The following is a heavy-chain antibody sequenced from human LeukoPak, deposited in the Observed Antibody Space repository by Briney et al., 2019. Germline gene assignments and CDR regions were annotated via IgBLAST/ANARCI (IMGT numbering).Heavy chain of an antibody. Sequence: PSETLSLTCTVSGGSISISSYYWGWIRQPPGKGLEWNGSIYFSGSTYYNPSIKSRVTISVDTSKTQFSLKLSSVTAADTAVYDCARHANSSGYNNWFDPWRQGTLVTVSS. V-gene: IGHV4-39*01. CDR2: IYFSGST. D-gene: IGHD3-22*01. CDR1: GGSISISSYY. CDR3: ARHANSSGYNNWFDP. J-gene: IGHJ5*02.